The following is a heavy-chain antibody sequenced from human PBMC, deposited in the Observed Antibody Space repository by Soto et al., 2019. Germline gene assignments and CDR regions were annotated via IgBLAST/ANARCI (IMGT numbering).Heavy chain of an antibody. CDR1: GGSISSGGYY. CDR2: IYYSGST. Sequence: SETLSLTCTVSGGSISSGGYYWSWIRQHPGKGLEWIGYIYYSGSTYYNPSLKSRVTISVDTSKNQFSLKLSSVTAADTAVYYCARAEQQLVRVDYWGQGTLVTVPQ. V-gene: IGHV4-31*03. CDR3: ARAEQQLVRVDY. J-gene: IGHJ4*02. D-gene: IGHD6-13*01.